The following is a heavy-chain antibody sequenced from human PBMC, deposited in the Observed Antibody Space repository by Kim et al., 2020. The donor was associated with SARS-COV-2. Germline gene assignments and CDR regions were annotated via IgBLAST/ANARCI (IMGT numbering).Heavy chain of an antibody. V-gene: IGHV4-31*03. Sequence: SETLSLTCTVSRGSINSGDSYWSWIRQQPGKGLEWIGNTHYTGRSKYNPSLESRLLISVDTSKNQFSLIMRSVTAADSAVYYCVRDKASYF. CDR2: THYTGRS. J-gene: IGHJ4*01. CDR1: RGSINSGDSY. CDR3: VRDKASYF.